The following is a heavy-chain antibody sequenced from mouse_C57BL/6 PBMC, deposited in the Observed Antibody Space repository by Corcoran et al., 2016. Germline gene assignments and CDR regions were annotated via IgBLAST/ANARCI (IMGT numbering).Heavy chain of an antibody. Sequence: EVQLQQSGPELVKPGASVKISCKASGYTFTDYYMNWVKQSHGKSLEWIGDINPNNGGTSYNQKFKGKATLTVDKSSSTAYMELRSPTSEDSAVYYCARRDYYGSSQPFDYWGQGTTLTVSS. CDR3: ARRDYYGSSQPFDY. D-gene: IGHD1-1*01. J-gene: IGHJ2*01. CDR2: INPNNGGT. V-gene: IGHV1-26*01. CDR1: GYTFTDYY.